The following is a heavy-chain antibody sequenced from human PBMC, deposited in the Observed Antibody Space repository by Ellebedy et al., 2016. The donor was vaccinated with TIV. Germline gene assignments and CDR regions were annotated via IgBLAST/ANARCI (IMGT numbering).Heavy chain of an antibody. CDR3: ARDEGGSGSLSY. J-gene: IGHJ4*02. CDR2: FYYSGST. D-gene: IGHD3-10*01. V-gene: IGHV4-59*12. CDR1: GVSISDYY. Sequence: SETLSLTCTVSGVSISDYYWSWLRQPPGKGLEWIGYFYYSGSTYYKPSLKSRITISLDTSKNQFSLRLSSVTAADTAVYYCARDEGGSGSLSYWGQGTLVTVSS.